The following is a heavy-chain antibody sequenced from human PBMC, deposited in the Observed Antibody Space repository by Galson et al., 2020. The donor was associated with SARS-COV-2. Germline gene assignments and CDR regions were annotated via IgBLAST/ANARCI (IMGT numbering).Heavy chain of an antibody. V-gene: IGHV4-38-2*01. J-gene: IGHJ4*02. Sequence: SETLSLTCAVSGYSISSGYYWGWIRQPPGKGLEWIGSVYHSGSTYYNPSLKSRVTITVDTSKNQFSLKPSSVTAADTAVYYCARRPGYTYDRYFDYWGQGTLVTVSS. CDR2: VYHSGST. D-gene: IGHD5-18*01. CDR1: GYSISSGYY. CDR3: ARRPGYTYDRYFDY.